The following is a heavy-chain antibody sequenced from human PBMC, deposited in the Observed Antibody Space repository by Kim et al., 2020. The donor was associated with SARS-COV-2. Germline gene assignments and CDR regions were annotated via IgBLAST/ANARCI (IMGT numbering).Heavy chain of an antibody. CDR3: ARSADTAMHYYYYGMDV. CDR1: GFTFSSYW. J-gene: IGHJ6*02. D-gene: IGHD5-18*01. Sequence: GGSLRLSCAASGFTFSSYWMHWVRQAPGKGLVWVSRINSDGSSTSYADSVKGRFTISRDNAKNTLYLQMNSLRAEDTAVYYCARSADTAMHYYYYGMDVWGQGTTVTVSS. CDR2: INSDGSST. V-gene: IGHV3-74*01.